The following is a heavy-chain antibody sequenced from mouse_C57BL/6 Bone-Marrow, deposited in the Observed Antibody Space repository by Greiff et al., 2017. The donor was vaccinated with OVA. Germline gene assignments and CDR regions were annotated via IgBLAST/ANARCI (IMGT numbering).Heavy chain of an antibody. CDR3: ARDLYYGSSLWYFDV. Sequence: DVQLQESEGGLVQPGSSMKLSCTASGFTFSDYYMAWVRQVPEKGLEWVANINYDGSSTYYLDSLKSRFIISRDNAKNILYLQMSSLKSEDTATYYCARDLYYGSSLWYFDVWGTGTTVTVSS. CDR2: INYDGSST. J-gene: IGHJ1*03. CDR1: GFTFSDYY. D-gene: IGHD1-1*01. V-gene: IGHV5-16*01.